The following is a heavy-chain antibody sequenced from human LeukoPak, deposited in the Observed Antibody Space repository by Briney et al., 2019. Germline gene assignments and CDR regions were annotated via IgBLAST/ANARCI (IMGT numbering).Heavy chain of an antibody. CDR2: ISSSSSYI. CDR1: GFTFSSYS. CDR3: ARVRYGDSPFDY. J-gene: IGHJ4*02. V-gene: IGHV3-21*01. Sequence: GGSLRLSCAASGFTFSSYSMNWVRQAPGKGLEWVSSISSSSSYIYYADSVKGRLTISRDNAKNSLYLQMNSLRAEDTAVYYCARVRYGDSPFDYWGQGTLVTVSS. D-gene: IGHD4-17*01.